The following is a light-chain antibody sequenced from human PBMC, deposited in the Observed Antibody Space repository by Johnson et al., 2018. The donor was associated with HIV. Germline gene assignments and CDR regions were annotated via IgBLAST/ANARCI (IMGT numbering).Light chain of an antibody. CDR2: NND. J-gene: IGLJ1*01. V-gene: IGLV1-51*01. CDR1: RSNIGNNY. CDR3: GTWDSSLSAYV. Sequence: QSVLTQPPSVSVAPGQKVTISCSGSRSNIGNNYVSWYQQFPGTAPKLLISNNDKRPSGIPDRFSGSRSGTSATLGITGLQTGDEADYYCGTWDSSLSAYVFGTGAKVT.